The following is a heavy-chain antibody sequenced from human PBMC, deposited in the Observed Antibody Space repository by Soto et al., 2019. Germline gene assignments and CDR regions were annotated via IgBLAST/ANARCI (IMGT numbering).Heavy chain of an antibody. Sequence: QVQLVESGGGVVQPGRSLRLSCAASGFIFNSYGMHWVRQAPGKGLEWVAAISSDGSKIYYADSVKGRFTISRDNSKNTVYLHMNSLPAEDKAVYYCARVPLNLADGHDLEYWGQGTLVTVSS. D-gene: IGHD1-1*01. J-gene: IGHJ4*02. CDR3: ARVPLNLADGHDLEY. CDR2: ISSDGSKI. V-gene: IGHV3-30*03. CDR1: GFIFNSYG.